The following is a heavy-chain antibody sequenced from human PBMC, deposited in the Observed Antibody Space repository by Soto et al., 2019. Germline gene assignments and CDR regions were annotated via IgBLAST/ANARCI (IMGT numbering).Heavy chain of an antibody. CDR1: GYTFTSYY. CDR2: INPSGGST. V-gene: IGHV1-46*03. D-gene: IGHD3-3*01. J-gene: IGHJ6*03. CDR3: ARGTVLRFLEWSTRPYYYYMDV. Sequence: ASVKASCKASGYTFTSYYMHWVRQALGRGLEWMGIINPSGGSTSYAQKFQGRVTMTRDTSTSTVYMELSSLRSEDTAVYYCARGTVLRFLEWSTRPYYYYMDVWGKGTTVTVSS.